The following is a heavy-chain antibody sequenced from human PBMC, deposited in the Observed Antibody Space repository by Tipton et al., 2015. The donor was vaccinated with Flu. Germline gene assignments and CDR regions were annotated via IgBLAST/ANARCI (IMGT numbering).Heavy chain of an antibody. D-gene: IGHD2-8*02. V-gene: IGHV4-39*07. Sequence: LRLSCTVSGGSISSSSHYWGWIRQPPGKGLEWIGSIYHSGSTYYNPSLKSRVTISVDTSKNQFSLKLGSVTAGDTAGYYCARRDCAGGLCYSRVYDAFDIWGQGTLVTVSS. CDR2: IYHSGST. J-gene: IGHJ3*02. CDR1: GGSISSSSHY. CDR3: ARRDCAGGLCYSRVYDAFDI.